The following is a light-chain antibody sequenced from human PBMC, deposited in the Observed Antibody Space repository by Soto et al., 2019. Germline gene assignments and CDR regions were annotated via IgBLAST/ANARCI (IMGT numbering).Light chain of an antibody. V-gene: IGKV3-11*01. CDR3: QQRSNRLT. CDR2: GAS. CDR1: QNVANY. Sequence: EILLTQSPATLTLSPGERATLSCGASQNVANYLDWYQQKPGQAPRLLIYGASIWATGIPDRFSGSGSGTDFTLTISRPEPEDYAVYYCQQRSNRLTFGGGTKVDIK. J-gene: IGKJ4*01.